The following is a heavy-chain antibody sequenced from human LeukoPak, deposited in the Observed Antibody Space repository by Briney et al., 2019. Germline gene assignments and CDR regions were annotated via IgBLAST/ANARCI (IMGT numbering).Heavy chain of an antibody. Sequence: GGSLRLSCSASGFKFSTFEMNWVRQAPGKELEWVSVIYSGGRTSYAASVKGRFTISRDNAKNTVYIQVSGLKVDDTAVYYCARGTSSGYYRTEAFDLWGQGTLVTVSS. V-gene: IGHV3-66*01. CDR3: ARGTSSGYYRTEAFDL. CDR2: IYSGGRT. CDR1: GFKFSTFE. J-gene: IGHJ3*01. D-gene: IGHD3-22*01.